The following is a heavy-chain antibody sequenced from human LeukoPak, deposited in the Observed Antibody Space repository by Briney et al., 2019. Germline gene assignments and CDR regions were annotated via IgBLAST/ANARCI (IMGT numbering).Heavy chain of an antibody. CDR1: GGSIRSSDDY. CDR2: IYYTGSS. CDR3: TRAASSGPLFTYHMDV. J-gene: IGHJ6*03. D-gene: IGHD3-22*01. Sequence: TSETLPLTCSVSGGSIRSSDDYWGFVRQTPGKGLEWMGSIYYTGSSHYNQSLKSRATISVDTSKNQFSLKLTSVTAADTAVYYCTRAASSGPLFTYHMDVWGKGTTVTVSS. V-gene: IGHV4-39*07.